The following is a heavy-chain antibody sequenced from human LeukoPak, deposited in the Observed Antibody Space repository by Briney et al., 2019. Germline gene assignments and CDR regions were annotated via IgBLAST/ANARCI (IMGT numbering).Heavy chain of an antibody. CDR1: GFTFSSYA. CDR3: AKGGPTGTTLYYYYMDV. Sequence: GGSLRLSCAASGFTFSSYAMSWVRQAPGKGLEWVSAISGSGGSTYYADSVKGRFTISRDNSKNTLYLQMNSLRAEDTAVYYCAKGGPTGTTLYYYYMDVWGKGTTVTVSS. V-gene: IGHV3-23*01. D-gene: IGHD1-1*01. J-gene: IGHJ6*03. CDR2: ISGSGGST.